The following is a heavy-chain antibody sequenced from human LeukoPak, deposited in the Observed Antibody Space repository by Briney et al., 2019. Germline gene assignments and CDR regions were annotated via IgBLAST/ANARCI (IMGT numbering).Heavy chain of an antibody. CDR3: ARDRIVVVPAANLGVRPDYYYYGMDV. CDR1: GGSISSGGYY. J-gene: IGHJ6*02. Sequence: SETLSLTCTVSGGSISSGGYYWSWIRQHPGKGLEWIGYIYYSGSAYYNPSLKSRVTISVDTSKNQFSLKLSSVTAADTAVYYCARDRIVVVPAANLGVRPDYYYYGMDVWGQGTTVTVSS. V-gene: IGHV4-61*08. CDR2: IYYSGSA. D-gene: IGHD2-2*01.